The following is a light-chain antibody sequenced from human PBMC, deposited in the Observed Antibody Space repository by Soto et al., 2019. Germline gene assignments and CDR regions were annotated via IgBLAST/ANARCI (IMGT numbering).Light chain of an antibody. CDR3: QQYDSSPRT. Sequence: EIVLTQSPGTLSLSPGERATLSCRASQSVRSSYLAWYQQKPGQAPRLLIYRTSNRATGIPDRFSGSGSGTDFTLTISRLEPEDFAVYWCQQYDSSPRTFGQGTKVDIK. J-gene: IGKJ1*01. CDR2: RTS. V-gene: IGKV3-20*01. CDR1: QSVRSSY.